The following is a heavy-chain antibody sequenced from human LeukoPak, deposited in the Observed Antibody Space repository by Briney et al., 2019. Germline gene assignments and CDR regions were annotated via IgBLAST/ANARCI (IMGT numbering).Heavy chain of an antibody. CDR2: INHSGST. Sequence: LETLSLTCAVYGGSFSGYYWSWIRQPPGKGLEWIGEINHSGSTNYNPSLKNRVTISVDTSKNQFSLKLSSVTAADTAVYYCARVVQGFDDFEIWGQGTMVTVSS. V-gene: IGHV4-34*01. CDR1: GGSFSGYY. D-gene: IGHD2-2*01. CDR3: ARVVQGFDDFEI. J-gene: IGHJ3*02.